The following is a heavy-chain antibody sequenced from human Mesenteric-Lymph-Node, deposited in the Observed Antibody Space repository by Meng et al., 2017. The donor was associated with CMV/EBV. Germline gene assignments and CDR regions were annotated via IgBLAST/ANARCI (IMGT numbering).Heavy chain of an antibody. D-gene: IGHD3-16*01. J-gene: IGHJ4*01. CDR2: ISSSSNTI. CDR3: ARWGSFDK. CDR1: GFTFSSYS. Sequence: GGSLRLSCAASGFTFSSYSMNWVRQAPGKGLEWVSCISSSSNTIYYANSVKGRFTISRDNAKNSLSPQMNSLRAEDTAVYYCARWGSFDKWGHGTLVTVSS. V-gene: IGHV3-48*01.